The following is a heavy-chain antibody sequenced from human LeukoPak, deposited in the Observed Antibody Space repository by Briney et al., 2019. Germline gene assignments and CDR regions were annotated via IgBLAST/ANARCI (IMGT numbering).Heavy chain of an antibody. D-gene: IGHD3-10*01. CDR2: ISKDGRKN. Sequence: GGSLRLSCEASGFSFSTSGVHWVRQAPGKGLEWMAVISKDGRKNHYADSVKGRFTISRDNPKSTLFLQMNSLRPEDTAIYYCARDLLNYGSAYYDVGIFDSWGQGTLVTVSS. J-gene: IGHJ4*02. CDR3: ARDLLNYGSAYYDVGIFDS. V-gene: IGHV3-30*01. CDR1: GFSFSTSG.